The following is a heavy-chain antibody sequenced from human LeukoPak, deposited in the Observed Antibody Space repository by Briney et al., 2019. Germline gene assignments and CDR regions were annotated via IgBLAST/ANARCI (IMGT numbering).Heavy chain of an antibody. J-gene: IGHJ6*03. CDR3: ARKLGGYYYYMDV. CDR2: INHSGST. Sequence: SETVSLPCAVYGGSFSGYYWSWIRQPPGKGLEWIGEINHSGSTNYNPSLKSRVTISVDTSKNQFSLKLSSVTAADTAVYYCARKLGGYYYYMDVWGKGTTVTVSS. D-gene: IGHD1-26*01. V-gene: IGHV4-34*01. CDR1: GGSFSGYY.